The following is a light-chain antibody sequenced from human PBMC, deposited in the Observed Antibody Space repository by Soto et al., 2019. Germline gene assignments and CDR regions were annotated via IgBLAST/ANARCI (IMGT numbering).Light chain of an antibody. CDR1: QSISSW. Sequence: DSQMTQYPSTLSASVGDRVTITCRASQSISSWLAWYPQKPGKAPKLLISKASTLQSGVPPRFSGSGSGTEFTLTISSLQPDDFATYYCQQYESYPMTFGGGTKVEIK. CDR2: KAS. CDR3: QQYESYPMT. J-gene: IGKJ4*01. V-gene: IGKV1-5*03.